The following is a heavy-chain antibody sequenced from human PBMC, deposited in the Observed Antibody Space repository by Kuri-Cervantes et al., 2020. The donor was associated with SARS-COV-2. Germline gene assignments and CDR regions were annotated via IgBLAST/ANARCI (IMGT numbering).Heavy chain of an antibody. CDR1: GFTFSSYG. CDR3: ARASAGSSWGYYYYMDV. J-gene: IGHJ6*03. D-gene: IGHD1-26*01. Sequence: GESLKISCAASGFTFSSYGMHWVRQAPGKGLEWVAFIRYDGSNKYYADSVKGRFIISRDNARNSLYLQMNSLRSEDTAVYYCARASAGSSWGYYYYMDVWGIGTTVTVSS. V-gene: IGHV3-30*02. CDR2: IRYDGSNK.